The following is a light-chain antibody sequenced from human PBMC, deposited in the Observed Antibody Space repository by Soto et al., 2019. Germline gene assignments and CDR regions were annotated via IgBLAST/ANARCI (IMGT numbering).Light chain of an antibody. CDR2: RNN. CDR3: AAWDDSLSGPNYV. J-gene: IGLJ1*01. Sequence: QAVLTQAPPASGAPGPRVTISSSGSSSNLGSNYVYWYQQLPGTAPKLLIYRNNQRPSGVPDRFSGSKSGTSASLAISGLRSEDEADYYCAAWDDSLSGPNYVFGTGTKVTVL. V-gene: IGLV1-47*01. CDR1: SSNLGSNY.